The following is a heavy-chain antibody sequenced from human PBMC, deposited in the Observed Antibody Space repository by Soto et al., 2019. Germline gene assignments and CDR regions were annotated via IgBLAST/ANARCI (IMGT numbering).Heavy chain of an antibody. V-gene: IGHV3-21*01. CDR1: GFTFSTYT. J-gene: IGHJ3*01. CDR2: ISTSGDST. Sequence: EAQLVESGGGLGKPGGSLRLACAASGFTFSTYTLNWVRQAPGKGLEWVSSISTSGDSTYYEDSLRGRFTISRDKARASLYLQMDSLRVEDTAMYYCTRDGEPLWGQGTMVTVSS. CDR3: TRDGEPL. D-gene: IGHD3-3*01.